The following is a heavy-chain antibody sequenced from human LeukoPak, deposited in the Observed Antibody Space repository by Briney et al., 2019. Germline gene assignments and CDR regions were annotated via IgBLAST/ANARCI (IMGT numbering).Heavy chain of an antibody. D-gene: IGHD1-26*01. CDR3: AKDSRHRIVGTTTFLDY. Sequence: GGSLRLSCAASGLIFTSYGMHWVRQAPGKGLEWVAFIRYDGSIKFYADSVKGRFTISRDNSRNTLYLQMNSLRAEDTAVYYCAKDSRHRIVGTTTFLDYWGQGTLVTVSS. CDR1: GLIFTSYG. J-gene: IGHJ4*02. CDR2: IRYDGSIK. V-gene: IGHV3-30*02.